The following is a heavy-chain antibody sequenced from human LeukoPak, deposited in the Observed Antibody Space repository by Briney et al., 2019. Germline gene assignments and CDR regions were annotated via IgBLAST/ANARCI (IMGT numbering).Heavy chain of an antibody. CDR3: ARGNYGDYVLDY. CDR2: ISTSSSYI. CDR1: GFTFSSNS. D-gene: IGHD4-17*01. J-gene: IGHJ4*02. Sequence: GGSLRLSCAASGFTFSSNSMNWVRQAPGKGLEWVSSISTSSSYIYYADSLKGRFTISRDNAKNSLYLQMNSLRAEDTAVYYCARGNYGDYVLDYWGQGTLVTVSS. V-gene: IGHV3-21*01.